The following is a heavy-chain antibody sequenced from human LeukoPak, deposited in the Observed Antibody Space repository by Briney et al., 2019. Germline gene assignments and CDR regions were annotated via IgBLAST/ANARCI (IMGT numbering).Heavy chain of an antibody. D-gene: IGHD5-18*01. CDR3: ARERIQLWLQRRYFDY. CDR2: INPNSGGT. Sequence: GASVKVSCKASGYTFTGYYMHWVRQAPGQGLEWMGWINPNSGGTNYAQKFQGRVTMTRDTSISTAYMELSRLRSDDTAVYYCARERIQLWLQRRYFDYWGQGTLVTVSS. CDR1: GYTFTGYY. J-gene: IGHJ4*02. V-gene: IGHV1-2*02.